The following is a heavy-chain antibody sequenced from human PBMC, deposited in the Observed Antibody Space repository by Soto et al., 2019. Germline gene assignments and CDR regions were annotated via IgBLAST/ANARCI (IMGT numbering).Heavy chain of an antibody. CDR2: ISSSGSTI. J-gene: IGHJ4*02. CDR1: GFTFSSYA. Sequence: EVQLVESGGGLVQPGGSLRLSCAASGFTFSSYAMNWVRQAPGKGLERVSYISSSGSTIYYADSVKGRFTISRDNAKNSLYLQMNSLRAEDTAVYYCARGGSIAAAASDFDYWGQGTLVTVSS. D-gene: IGHD6-13*01. CDR3: ARGGSIAAAASDFDY. V-gene: IGHV3-48*03.